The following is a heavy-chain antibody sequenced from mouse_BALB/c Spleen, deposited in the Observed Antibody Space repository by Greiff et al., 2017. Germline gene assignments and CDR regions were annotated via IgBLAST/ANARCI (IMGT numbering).Heavy chain of an antibody. Sequence: EVQGVESGGGLVQPGGSRKLSCAASGFTFSSFGMHWVRQAPEKGLEWVAYISSGSSTIYYADTVKGRFTISRDKTKNTLFLQITSLRSEDTAMYYCARSRNEYGYAMEDWGQGTAITGSS. J-gene: IGHJ4*01. CDR1: GFTFSSFG. V-gene: IGHV5-17*02. D-gene: IGHD5-1*01. CDR2: ISSGSSTI. CDR3: ARSRNEYGYAMED.